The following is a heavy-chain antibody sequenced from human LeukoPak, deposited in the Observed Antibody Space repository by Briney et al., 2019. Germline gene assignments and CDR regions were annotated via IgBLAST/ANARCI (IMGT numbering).Heavy chain of an antibody. CDR1: GFTFSGSA. CDR3: TRGAEGWLQKFDY. V-gene: IGHV3-73*01. J-gene: IGHJ4*02. D-gene: IGHD5-24*01. Sequence: GGSLRLSCAVSGFTFSGSAMHWVRQASGKGLEWVGRIRSKANSYATAYAASVKGRFTISRDDSKNTAYLQMNSLKTEDTAVYYCTRGAEGWLQKFDYWGQGTLVTVSS. CDR2: IRSKANSYAT.